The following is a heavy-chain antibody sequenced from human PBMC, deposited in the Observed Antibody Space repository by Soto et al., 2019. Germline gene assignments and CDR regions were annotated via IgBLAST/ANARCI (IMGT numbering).Heavy chain of an antibody. CDR2: IYHSGST. CDR3: ARDSWGNWNYDGPFDY. J-gene: IGHJ4*02. Sequence: SETLSLTCAVSGYSISSGYYWGWIRQPPGKGLEWIGSIYHSGSTYYNPSLKSRVTISVDTSKNQFSLKLSSVTAADTAVYYCARDSWGNWNYDGPFDYWGQGTLVTVSS. V-gene: IGHV4-38-2*02. CDR1: GYSISSGYY. D-gene: IGHD1-7*01.